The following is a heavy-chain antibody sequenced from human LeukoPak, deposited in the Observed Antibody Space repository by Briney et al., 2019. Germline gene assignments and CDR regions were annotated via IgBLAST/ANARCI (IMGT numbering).Heavy chain of an antibody. CDR2: IYYSGST. J-gene: IGHJ4*02. CDR3: ARGRGSPSSSWSNFDY. CDR1: GGSISSSSYY. Sequence: SETLSLTCTVSGGSISSSSYYWGWIRQPPGKGLEWIGYIYYSGSTYYNPSLKSRVTISVDTSKNQFSLKLSSVTAADTAVYYCARGRGSPSSSWSNFDYWGQGTLVTVSS. V-gene: IGHV4-30-4*08. D-gene: IGHD6-13*01.